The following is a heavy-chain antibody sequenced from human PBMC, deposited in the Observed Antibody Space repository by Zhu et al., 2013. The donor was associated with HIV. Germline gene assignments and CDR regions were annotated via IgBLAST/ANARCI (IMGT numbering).Heavy chain of an antibody. Sequence: QVQLQESGPGLVKPSETLSPTCTVSGGSISTYYWSWIRQPPGKGLEWIGYIYYSGSTNYNPSLKSRVTISVDTSKNQFSLKLSSVTAADTAVYYCARTYDSSGYYDGSGGFDYWGQGTLVTVSS. D-gene: IGHD3-22*01. V-gene: IGHV4-59*01. J-gene: IGHJ4*02. CDR3: ARTYDSSGYYDGSGGFDY. CDR1: GGSISTYY. CDR2: IYYSGST.